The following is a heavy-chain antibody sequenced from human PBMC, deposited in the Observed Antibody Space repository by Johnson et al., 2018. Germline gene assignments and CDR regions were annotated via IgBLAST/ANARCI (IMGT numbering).Heavy chain of an antibody. CDR1: GFTFSSYG. CDR3: ARGKDYYFYAMDV. V-gene: IGHV3-33*01. D-gene: IGHD2-15*01. Sequence: VQLVESGGGVAQPGRSLRLSCAASGFTFSSYGMHWVRQAPGKGLEWVAVIWYDGSNKYYADSVRGRFTISRDNSKKTLYLQMDSLRAEDTAVYYCARGKDYYFYAMDVWGQGTTVTVSS. J-gene: IGHJ6*02. CDR2: IWYDGSNK.